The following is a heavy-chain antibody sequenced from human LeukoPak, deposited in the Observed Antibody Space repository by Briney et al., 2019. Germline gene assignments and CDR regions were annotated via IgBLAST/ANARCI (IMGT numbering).Heavy chain of an antibody. D-gene: IGHD3-3*01. CDR2: IIPIFGTA. J-gene: IGHJ4*02. Sequence: SVKVSCKASGYTFTGYYMHWVRQAPGQGLEWMGGIIPIFGTANYAQRFQGRVTITADESTSTAYMELSSLRSEDTAVYYCARGPLRFLGGIDYWGQGTLVTVSS. CDR1: GYTFTGYY. CDR3: ARGPLRFLGGIDY. V-gene: IGHV1-69*13.